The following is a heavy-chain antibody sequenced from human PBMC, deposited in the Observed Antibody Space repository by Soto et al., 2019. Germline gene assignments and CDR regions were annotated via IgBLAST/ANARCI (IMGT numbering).Heavy chain of an antibody. V-gene: IGHV1-46*01. J-gene: IGHJ6*02. CDR3: ARDNSQNYGTPADGMDV. Sequence: ASVKVSCKASGFSFSDYFMHWVRQAPGQGLEWMGIINPSGDSRNYAQKFQGRVTITRDTSTSTVYMDLSSLRYEDTAVYYCARDNSQNYGTPADGMDVWGQGTTVTVSS. CDR1: GFSFSDYF. CDR2: INPSGDSR. D-gene: IGHD4-17*01.